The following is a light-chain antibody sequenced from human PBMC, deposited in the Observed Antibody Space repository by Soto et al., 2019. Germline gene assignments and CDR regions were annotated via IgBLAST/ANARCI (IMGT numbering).Light chain of an antibody. CDR3: QFYDSTTVV. CDR2: EDD. V-gene: IGLV6-57*03. J-gene: IGLJ2*01. CDR1: SGSIASYY. Sequence: NFMLTQPHSVSESPGKTVTISCTRSSGSIASYYVQWYQQRPGSAPTLLIYEDDKRPSGVPDRFSGSIDGSSNSASLTISGLQTEDETDYYCQFYDSTTVVFGGGTKLTVL.